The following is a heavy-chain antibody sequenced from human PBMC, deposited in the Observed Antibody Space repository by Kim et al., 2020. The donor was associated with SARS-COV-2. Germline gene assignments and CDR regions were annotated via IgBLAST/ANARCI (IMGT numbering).Heavy chain of an antibody. CDR2: IYPGDSDT. Sequence: GESLKISCKGSGYSFSSYWIGWVRQMPGKGLEWLGNIYPGDSDTRASPSFQGQVTISADQSITTTYLQWDSLKASDSAIYYCSRRGNGDSLYDYWGQGTLVTVSS. CDR1: GYSFSSYW. D-gene: IGHD1-26*01. CDR3: SRRGNGDSLYDY. J-gene: IGHJ4*02. V-gene: IGHV5-51*01.